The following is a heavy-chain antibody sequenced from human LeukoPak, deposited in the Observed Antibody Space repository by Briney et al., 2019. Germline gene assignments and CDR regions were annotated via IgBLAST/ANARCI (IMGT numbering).Heavy chain of an antibody. V-gene: IGHV4-39*01. CDR3: ARRRELRADY. CDR1: GGSISSSSYY. Sequence: PSETLSLTCTVSGGSISSSSYYWGWIRQPPGKGLEWIGSIYYSGSTYYNPSLESRVTMYIDTSKNQVSLTLSSVTAADTAVYYCARRRELRADYWGQGTLVTVSS. J-gene: IGHJ4*02. D-gene: IGHD1-7*01. CDR2: IYYSGST.